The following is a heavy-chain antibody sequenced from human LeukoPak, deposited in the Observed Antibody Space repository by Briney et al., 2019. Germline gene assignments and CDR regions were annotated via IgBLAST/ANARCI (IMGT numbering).Heavy chain of an antibody. Sequence: KPSETLSLTCTVSGGSISSYYWSWIRQPPGKGLEWIGYIYYSGSTNYNPSLKSRVTISVDASKNQFSLKLSSVTAADTAAYYCAGQPLTAYNWFDPWGQGTLVTVSS. CDR1: GGSISSYY. CDR2: IYYSGST. CDR3: AGQPLTAYNWFDP. J-gene: IGHJ5*02. V-gene: IGHV4-59*01.